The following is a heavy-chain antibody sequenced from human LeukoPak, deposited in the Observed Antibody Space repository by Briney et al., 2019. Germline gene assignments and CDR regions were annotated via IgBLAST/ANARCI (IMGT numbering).Heavy chain of an antibody. CDR1: GGSFSDYY. CDR2: INHSGST. V-gene: IGHV4-34*01. D-gene: IGHD6-19*01. CDR3: ARGLAVGSWFDP. J-gene: IGHJ5*02. Sequence: TSETLSLTCAVYGGSFSDYYWSWIRQPPGKGLEWIGEINHSGSTNYNPSLKSRVTISVDTSKNQFSLKLSSVTAADTAVYYCARGLAVGSWFDPWGQGTLVTVSS.